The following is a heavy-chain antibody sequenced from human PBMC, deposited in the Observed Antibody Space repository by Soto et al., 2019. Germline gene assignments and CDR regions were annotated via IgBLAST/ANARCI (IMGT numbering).Heavy chain of an antibody. CDR2: IIPIFGTA. CDR1: RVAFSKFI. J-gene: IGHJ6*02. CDR3: AKVRYSSPMGYYYGMDV. Sequence: QAQLERSGGEVKKPGSSVKVSCKASRVAFSKFIVTWVRQAPGLGLEWVGGIIPIFGTANYAQKFHGRVTITADESTSTSYMEVNNLRSEDTAVYYCAKVRYSSPMGYYYGMDVWGQGTTVTVSS. V-gene: IGHV1-69*01. D-gene: IGHD6-19*01.